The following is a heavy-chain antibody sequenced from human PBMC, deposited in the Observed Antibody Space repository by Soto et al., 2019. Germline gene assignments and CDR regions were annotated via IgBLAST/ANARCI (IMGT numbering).Heavy chain of an antibody. J-gene: IGHJ4*02. CDR2: INSDGSST. CDR1: GFPFSSYW. CDR3: VRGEGGWETY. D-gene: IGHD6-19*01. V-gene: IGHV3-74*01. Sequence: GGSLRLSCAASGFPFSSYWMHWVRQAPGKGLVWVSRINSDGSSTTYADSVKGRFTISRDNAKNTLYLQMNSLRAEDTAVYYCVRGEGGWETYWGQGTLVTVSS.